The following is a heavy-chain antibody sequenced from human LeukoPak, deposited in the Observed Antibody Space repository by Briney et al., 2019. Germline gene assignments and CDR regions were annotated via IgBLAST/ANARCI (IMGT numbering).Heavy chain of an antibody. CDR2: INPNSGGT. Sequence: ASVKVSCKASGYTFTGYYMHWVRQAPGQGLEWMGWINPNSGGTNYAQKFQGRGTMTRDTSISTAYMELSRLRSDDTAVYYCARDTRFGGSCNYWGQGTLVTVSS. CDR1: GYTFTGYY. D-gene: IGHD2-15*01. J-gene: IGHJ4*02. V-gene: IGHV1-2*02. CDR3: ARDTRFGGSCNY.